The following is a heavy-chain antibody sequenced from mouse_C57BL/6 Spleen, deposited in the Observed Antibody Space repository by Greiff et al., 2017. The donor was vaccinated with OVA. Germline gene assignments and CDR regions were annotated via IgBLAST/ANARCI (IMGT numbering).Heavy chain of an antibody. Sequence: QVQLKQSGPELVKPGASVKISCKASGYSFTSYYIHWVKQRPGQGLEWIGWIYPGRGNTKYNEKFKGKATLTADTSSSTAYMQLSSLTYEDSVYYYGARTAVGDTARYFDYWGTGTTVTVSS. CDR3: ARTAVGDTARYFDY. CDR2: IYPGRGNT. D-gene: IGHD1-1*01. J-gene: IGHJ1*03. V-gene: IGHV1-66*01. CDR1: GYSFTSYY.